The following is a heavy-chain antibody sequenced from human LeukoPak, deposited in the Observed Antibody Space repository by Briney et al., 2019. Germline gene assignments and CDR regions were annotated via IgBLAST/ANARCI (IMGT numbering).Heavy chain of an antibody. CDR3: ARGRWTTMIVPSPYFDY. D-gene: IGHD3-22*01. CDR1: GGSISSSSYY. V-gene: IGHV4-39*01. J-gene: IGHJ4*02. Sequence: SETLSLTCTVSGGSISSSSYYWGWIRQPPGKGLEWIGSIYYSGSTYYNPSLKSRVTISVDTSKNQFSLKLSSVTAADTAVYYCARGRWTTMIVPSPYFDYWGQGTLVTVSS. CDR2: IYYSGST.